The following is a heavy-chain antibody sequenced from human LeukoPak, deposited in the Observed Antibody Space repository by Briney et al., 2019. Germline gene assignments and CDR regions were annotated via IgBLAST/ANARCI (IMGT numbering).Heavy chain of an antibody. Sequence: GGSLRLSCAASGFTFSGYWMSWVRQAPGKGLEWVANIKQDGSEKYYVDSVKGRFTISRDNANNSLYLQMNSLRAEDTAVYYCAREKGGNYDILTGYYNYYYYMDVWGKGTTVTVSS. CDR3: AREKGGNYDILTGYYNYYYYMDV. J-gene: IGHJ6*03. D-gene: IGHD3-9*01. V-gene: IGHV3-7*01. CDR1: GFTFSGYW. CDR2: IKQDGSEK.